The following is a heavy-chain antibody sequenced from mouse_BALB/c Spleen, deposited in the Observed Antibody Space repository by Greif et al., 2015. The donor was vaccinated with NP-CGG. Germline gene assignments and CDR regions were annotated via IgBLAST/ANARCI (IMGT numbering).Heavy chain of an antibody. V-gene: IGHV1-80*01. Sequence: QVQLQQSGAELVRPGSSVKISCKASGYAFSSYWMNWVKQRPGQGLEWIGQIYPGDGDTNYNGKFKGKATLTADKSSSTAYMQLSSLTSEDPAVYFCARVGNYYFDYWGQGTTLTVSS. CDR3: ARVGNYYFDY. D-gene: IGHD2-1*01. CDR2: IYPGDGDT. CDR1: GYAFSSYW. J-gene: IGHJ2*01.